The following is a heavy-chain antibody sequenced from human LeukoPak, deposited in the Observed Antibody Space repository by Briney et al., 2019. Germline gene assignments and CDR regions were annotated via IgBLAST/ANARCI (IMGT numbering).Heavy chain of an antibody. CDR2: IKSKTDGGTT. CDR3: TTFREYYYDSSGYYY. J-gene: IGHJ4*02. Sequence: GGSLRLSCAASGFTFSNAWMSWVRQAPGKGLEWVGRIKSKTDGGTTDYAAPVKGRFTISRDDSKNTLYLQMNSLKTEDTAVYYCTTFREYYYDSSGYYYWGQGTLVTVS. V-gene: IGHV3-15*01. CDR1: GFTFSNAW. D-gene: IGHD3-22*01.